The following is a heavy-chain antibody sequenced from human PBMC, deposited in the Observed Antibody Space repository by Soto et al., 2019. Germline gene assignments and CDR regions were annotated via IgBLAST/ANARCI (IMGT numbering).Heavy chain of an antibody. CDR1: GGTFSNYT. J-gene: IGHJ5*02. D-gene: IGHD2-15*01. V-gene: IGHV1-69*01. Sequence: QVQLVQSGAEVKKPGSSVKVSCKASGGTFSNYTISWLRQAPGQGLEWMGGFVPIFRTPNYAQKFRGRVTIIADDSKNTAYMELSSLRSEDTAVYYCARQGYCSGVSCYNNWFDPWGQATLVTVSS. CDR2: FVPIFRTP. CDR3: ARQGYCSGVSCYNNWFDP.